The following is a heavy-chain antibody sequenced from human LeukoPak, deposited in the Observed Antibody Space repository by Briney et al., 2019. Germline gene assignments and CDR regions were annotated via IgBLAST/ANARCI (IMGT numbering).Heavy chain of an antibody. J-gene: IGHJ3*02. CDR1: GYSISSGYY. V-gene: IGHV4-38-2*01. CDR3: ARHSQWGVVEWTFDI. D-gene: IGHD3-16*01. CDR2: IFHSGST. Sequence: SETLSLTCGVSGYSISSGYYWGWIRQPPGKGLEWIATIFHSGSTYYNPAPESRVTRSVDTSKNQFSLKLSSVTATDTAMYYCARHSQWGVVEWTFDIWGQGTMVTVSS.